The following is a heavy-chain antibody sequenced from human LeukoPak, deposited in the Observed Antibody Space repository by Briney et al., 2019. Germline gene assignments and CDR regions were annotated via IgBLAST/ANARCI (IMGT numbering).Heavy chain of an antibody. D-gene: IGHD3-3*01. V-gene: IGHV1-69*04. CDR2: IIPILGIA. CDR1: GGSFSSYA. CDR3: AARYYDFWSGSPSSKFPFDY. J-gene: IGHJ4*02. Sequence: SVKVSCKASGGSFSSYAISWVRQAPGQGLEWMGRIIPILGIANYAQKFQGRVTITADKSTSTAYMELSSLRSEDTAVYYCAARYYDFWSGSPSSKFPFDYWGQGTLVTVSS.